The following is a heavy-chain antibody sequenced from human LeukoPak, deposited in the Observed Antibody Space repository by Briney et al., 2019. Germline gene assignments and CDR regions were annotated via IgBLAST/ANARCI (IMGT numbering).Heavy chain of an antibody. CDR3: ARDREGSRDAFDI. CDR2: IKQDGSEK. D-gene: IGHD1-26*01. V-gene: IGHV3-7*01. CDR1: GFTFSRYW. Sequence: VGSLRLSCAASGFTFSRYWMSWVRQAPGKGPELVANIKQDGSEKYYRDSVKGRFTISRDNAKNSLYLQMNSPRAEDTAVYYCARDREGSRDAFDIWGQGTMVTVSS. J-gene: IGHJ3*02.